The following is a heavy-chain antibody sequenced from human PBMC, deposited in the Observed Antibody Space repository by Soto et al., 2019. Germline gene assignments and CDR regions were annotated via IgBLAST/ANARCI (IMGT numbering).Heavy chain of an antibody. CDR1: GYTFTYYV. J-gene: IGHJ6*02. CDR2: SAHTGNT. V-gene: IGHV1-18*01. CDR3: VRSYRSGELVPTAP. Sequence: WASVKVSCKTSGYTFTYYVINWVRQAPGQGLEWMGFSAHTGNTNYAQKFRGRVAMTTDTSTSTAYMEVRSLRSDDTAVYYCVRSYRSGELVPTAPWGQGTTVTVSS. D-gene: IGHD2-2*01.